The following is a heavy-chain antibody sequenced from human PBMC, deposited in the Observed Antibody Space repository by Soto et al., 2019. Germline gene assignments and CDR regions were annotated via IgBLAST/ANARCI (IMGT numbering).Heavy chain of an antibody. D-gene: IGHD6-19*01. V-gene: IGHV1-18*01. CDR2: ISAYNGNT. Sequence: ASVKVSCKASGYTFTSYGISWVRQAPGQGLEWMGWISAYNGNTNYAQKLQGRVTMTTDTSTSTAYMELRGLKSGDTAVYYCARARSPAEGGWPSVPIIDYWGQGTLVTVSS. CDR3: ARARSPAEGGWPSVPIIDY. CDR1: GYTFTSYG. J-gene: IGHJ4*02.